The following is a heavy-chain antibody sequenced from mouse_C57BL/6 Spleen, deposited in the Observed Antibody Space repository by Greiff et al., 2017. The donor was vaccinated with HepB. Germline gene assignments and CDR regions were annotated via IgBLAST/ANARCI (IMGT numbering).Heavy chain of an antibody. CDR2: IRNKANGYTT. V-gene: IGHV7-3*01. CDR1: GFTFTAYY. CDR3: VRAYYFDY. J-gene: IGHJ2*01. Sequence: EVKLVESGGGLVQPGGSLSLSCAASGFTFTAYYMSWVRQPPGKALEWLGFIRNKANGYTTEYSASVKGRFTISRDNSQSILYLQMKALRAEDSATYYCVRAYYFDYWGQGTTLTVSS.